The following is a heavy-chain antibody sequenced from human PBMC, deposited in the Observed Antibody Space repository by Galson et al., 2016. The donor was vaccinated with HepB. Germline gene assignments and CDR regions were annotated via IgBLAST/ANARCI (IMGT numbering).Heavy chain of an antibody. CDR2: VYHTGST. CDR1: GGSISSHSW. Sequence: TLSLTCAVSGGSISSHSWWSWVRQPPGKGLEWIGEVYHTGSTHYNPSLKSRITISVDKSKNQFSLKLTSVTAADTAVYCCARGAPLKISGWYLGAGAGSFDIWGQGTMFTVSS. J-gene: IGHJ3*02. V-gene: IGHV4-4*01. CDR3: ARGAPLKISGWYLGAGAGSFDI. D-gene: IGHD6-19*01.